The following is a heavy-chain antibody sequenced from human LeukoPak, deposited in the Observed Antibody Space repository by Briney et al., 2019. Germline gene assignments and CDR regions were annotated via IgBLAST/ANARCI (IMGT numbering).Heavy chain of an antibody. D-gene: IGHD2-15*01. Sequence: GGSLRLSCAASGFTFSSYSMNWVRQAPGKGLEWGSSISTSSSYIYYADSVRGRFTISRDNAKNSLYLQMNSLRAEDTAVYFCARGADGVSSNSRGWFDPWGQGTLVTVSS. CDR2: ISTSSSYI. J-gene: IGHJ5*02. CDR1: GFTFSSYS. V-gene: IGHV3-21*01. CDR3: ARGADGVSSNSRGWFDP.